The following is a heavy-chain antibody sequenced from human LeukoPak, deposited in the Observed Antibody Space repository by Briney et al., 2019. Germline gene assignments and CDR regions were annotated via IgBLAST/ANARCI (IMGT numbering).Heavy chain of an antibody. CDR2: IFYSGST. CDR3: ARVYCPNGVCYNSRGWFDP. J-gene: IGHJ5*02. V-gene: IGHV4-59*01. CDR1: GDSFSYFY. D-gene: IGHD2-8*01. Sequence: PSETLSLTCTVSGDSFSYFYWSWIRQPPGKGLEWIGYIFYSGSTNYNPSLKSRVTISVDTSKNQFSLKLSSVTAADTAVYYCARVYCPNGVCYNSRGWFDPWGQGTLVTVSS.